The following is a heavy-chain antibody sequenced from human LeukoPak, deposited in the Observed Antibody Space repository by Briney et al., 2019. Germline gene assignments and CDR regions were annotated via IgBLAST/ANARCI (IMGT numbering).Heavy chain of an antibody. CDR2: ISYDGSNK. CDR3: AREGLTGTTWAYYYYYYGMDV. D-gene: IGHD1-7*01. Sequence: GGSLRLSCAASGFTFSSYAMHWVRQAPGKGLEWVAVISYDGSNKYYADSVRGRFTISRDNSKNTLYLQMNSLRAEDTAVYYCAREGLTGTTWAYYYYYYGMDVWGQGTTVTVSS. V-gene: IGHV3-30-3*01. J-gene: IGHJ6*02. CDR1: GFTFSSYA.